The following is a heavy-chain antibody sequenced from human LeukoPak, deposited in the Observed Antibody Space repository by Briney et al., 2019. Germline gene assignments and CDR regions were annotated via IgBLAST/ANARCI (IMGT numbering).Heavy chain of an antibody. CDR3: ACSTWEPLGSAFDL. Sequence: PSETLSLTCAVSGGSISSSNWWSWGRQPPWKGLEWIGEIYHSGSTNYNPSLQSRVPISIDTSKNQWSLHLRSVTAADTAVYYCACSTWEPLGSAFDLWGQGTMVTVS. J-gene: IGHJ3*01. CDR2: IYHSGST. D-gene: IGHD1-26*01. V-gene: IGHV4-4*02. CDR1: GGSISSSNW.